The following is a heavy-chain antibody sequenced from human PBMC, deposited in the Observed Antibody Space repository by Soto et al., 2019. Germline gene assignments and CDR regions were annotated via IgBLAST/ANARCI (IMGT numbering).Heavy chain of an antibody. Sequence: QEHLVESGGGVVQPGRSLRLSCVASGFPFSEYAMHWVRQAPGKGLEWVAVISYDDGNVRYYADSVQGRFTGSRDNSKNTLILQMDSLRSEDTAVYYCSRERGGAYFPQDGFDMWGQGTVVTVSS. CDR2: ISYDDGNVR. J-gene: IGHJ3*02. CDR1: GFPFSEYA. CDR3: SRERGGAYFPQDGFDM. V-gene: IGHV3-30-3*01. D-gene: IGHD1-26*01.